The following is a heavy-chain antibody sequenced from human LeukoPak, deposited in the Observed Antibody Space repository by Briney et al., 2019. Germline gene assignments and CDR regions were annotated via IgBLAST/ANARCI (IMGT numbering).Heavy chain of an antibody. V-gene: IGHV1-2*02. Sequence: ASVKVSCKASGYTFTGYYMHWVRQAPGQGLEWMGWINPNSGGTSYAQKFQGRVTMTRDTSISTAYMELSRLRSDDTAVYYCAREDGEYDAFDIWGQGTMVTVSS. CDR2: INPNSGGT. D-gene: IGHD2/OR15-2a*01. J-gene: IGHJ3*02. CDR1: GYTFTGYY. CDR3: AREDGEYDAFDI.